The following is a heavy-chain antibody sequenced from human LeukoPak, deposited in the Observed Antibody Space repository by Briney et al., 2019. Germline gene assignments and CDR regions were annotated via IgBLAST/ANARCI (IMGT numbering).Heavy chain of an antibody. D-gene: IGHD5-24*01. CDR2: IYYSGST. V-gene: IGHV4-59*01. CDR3: AREIGDRDGYSFDY. CDR1: GGSISSYY. Sequence: SETLSLTCTVSGGSISSYYWSWIRQPPGKGLEWIGHIYYSGSTNYNPSLKSRVTISVDTSKNQFSLKLSSVTAADTAVYYCAREIGDRDGYSFDYWGQGTLATVSS. J-gene: IGHJ4*02.